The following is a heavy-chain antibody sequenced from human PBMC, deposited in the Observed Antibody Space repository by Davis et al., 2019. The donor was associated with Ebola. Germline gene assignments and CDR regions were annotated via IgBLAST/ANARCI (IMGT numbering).Heavy chain of an antibody. V-gene: IGHV3-73*01. CDR3: ARPYCSSTSCYFGFDY. CDR2: IRSKANSYAT. Sequence: GESLKISCAASGFTFSGSAMHWVRQASGKGLEWVGRIRSKANSYATAYAASVKGRFTISRDDSKNTLYLQMNSLRAEDTAVYYCARPYCSSTSCYFGFDYWGQGTLVTVSS. J-gene: IGHJ4*02. D-gene: IGHD2-2*01. CDR1: GFTFSGSA.